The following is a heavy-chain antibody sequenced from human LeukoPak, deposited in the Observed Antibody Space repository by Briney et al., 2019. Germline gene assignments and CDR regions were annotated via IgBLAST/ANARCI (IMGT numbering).Heavy chain of an antibody. CDR3: ASAHCSSTSCHQNFDS. CDR2: IYHSGRT. V-gene: IGHV4-39*07. J-gene: IGHJ4*02. D-gene: IGHD2-2*01. CDR1: GGSISSSSYY. Sequence: SETLSLTCTVSGGSISSSSYYWGWIRQPPGKGLEWIGSIYHSGRTDYNPSLKSRVTISVDTSKNQFSLKLGSVTATDTAMYYCASAHCSSTSCHQNFDSWGQGTLVTVSS.